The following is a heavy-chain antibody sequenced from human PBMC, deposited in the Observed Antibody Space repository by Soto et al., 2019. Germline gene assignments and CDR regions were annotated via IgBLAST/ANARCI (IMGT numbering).Heavy chain of an antibody. Sequence: QVQLQESGPGLVRPSETLSLTCTVSGGSISNSYWSWIRQSPGKGLEWIGDIYSSGSTNYNPSLKRRVTISVDTSKNPFSLKLSSLIAADTAVYYCARHSPPFFYGSGPWDVWGQGTTVTVSS. CDR1: GGSISNSY. J-gene: IGHJ6*02. CDR2: IYSSGST. V-gene: IGHV4-59*08. CDR3: ARHSPPFFYGSGPWDV. D-gene: IGHD3-10*01.